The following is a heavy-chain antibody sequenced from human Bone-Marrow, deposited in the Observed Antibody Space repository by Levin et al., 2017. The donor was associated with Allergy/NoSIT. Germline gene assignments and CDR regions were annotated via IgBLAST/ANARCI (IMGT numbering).Heavy chain of an antibody. CDR2: IYYSGST. Sequence: PSETLSLTCTVSGGSISSSSYYWGWIRQPPGKGLEWIGSIYYSGSTYYNPSLKSRVTISVDTSKNQFSLKLSSVTAADTAVYYCARRGYSGYGANGYFDLWGRGTLVTVSS. CDR3: ARRGYSGYGANGYFDL. J-gene: IGHJ2*01. V-gene: IGHV4-39*01. CDR1: GGSISSSSYY. D-gene: IGHD5-12*01.